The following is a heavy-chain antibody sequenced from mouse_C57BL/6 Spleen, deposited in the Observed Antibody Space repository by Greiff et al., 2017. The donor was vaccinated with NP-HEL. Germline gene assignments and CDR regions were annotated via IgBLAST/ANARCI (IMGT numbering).Heavy chain of an antibody. CDR1: GYTFTDYE. J-gene: IGHJ3*01. Sequence: VQLQQSGAELVRPGASVTLSCKASGYTFTDYEMHWVKQTPVHGLEWIGAIDPETGGTAYNQKFKGKAILTADKSSSTAYMELRSLTSEDSAVYYCTRTHYYGSRRAWLAYWGQGTLVTVSA. V-gene: IGHV1-15*01. D-gene: IGHD1-1*01. CDR2: IDPETGGT. CDR3: TRTHYYGSRRAWLAY.